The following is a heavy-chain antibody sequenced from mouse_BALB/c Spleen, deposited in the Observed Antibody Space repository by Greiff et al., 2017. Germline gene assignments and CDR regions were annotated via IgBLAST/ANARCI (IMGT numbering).Heavy chain of an antibody. CDR3: ARGQVRRDYYAMDY. CDR1: GYTFTSYT. V-gene: IGHV1-4*01. J-gene: IGHJ4*01. Sequence: VQLQQSGAELARPGASVKMSCKASGYTFTSYTMHWVKQRPGQGLEWIGYINPSSGYTNYNQKFKDKATLTADKSSSTAYMQLSSLTSEDSAVYYCARGQVRRDYYAMDYWGQGTSVTVSS. D-gene: IGHD2-14*01. CDR2: INPSSGYT.